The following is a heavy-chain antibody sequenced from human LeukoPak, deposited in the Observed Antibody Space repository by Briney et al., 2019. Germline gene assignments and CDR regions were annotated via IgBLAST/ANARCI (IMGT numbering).Heavy chain of an antibody. CDR1: GFTFTSSA. CDR2: IVVGSGNT. Sequence: SVKVSCKASGFTFTSSAVQWVRQARGQRLEWIGWIVVGSGNTNYAQKFQERVTITRDMSTSTAYMELSSLRSEDTAVYYCAAGTGTRGDFDYWGQGTLVTVPS. D-gene: IGHD1-7*01. V-gene: IGHV1-58*01. J-gene: IGHJ4*02. CDR3: AAGTGTRGDFDY.